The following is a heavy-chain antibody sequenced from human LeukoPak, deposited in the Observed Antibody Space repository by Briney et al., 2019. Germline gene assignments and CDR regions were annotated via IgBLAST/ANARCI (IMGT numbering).Heavy chain of an antibody. CDR3: ARYGGATNYFDY. CDR2: INHSGST. J-gene: IGHJ4*02. V-gene: IGHV4-34*01. D-gene: IGHD1-26*01. Sequence: SETLSLTCAVYGGSFSGYYWSWIRQPPGKGPEWIGEINHSGSTNYNPSLKSRVTISVDTSKNQFSLKLSSVTAADTAVYYCARYGGATNYFDYWGQGTLVTVSS. CDR1: GGSFSGYY.